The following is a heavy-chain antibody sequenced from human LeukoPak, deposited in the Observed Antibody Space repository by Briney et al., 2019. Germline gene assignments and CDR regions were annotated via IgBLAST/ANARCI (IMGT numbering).Heavy chain of an antibody. V-gene: IGHV4-39*07. CDR2: IYSSGST. CDR3: ASCGGAMDPRFDY. CDR1: GGSISSSVTN. J-gene: IGHJ4*02. Sequence: SETLSLTCSVSGGSISSSVTNWDWIRQPPGKGLEWVGSIYSSGSTCYNPSLKSRVTISLDTSNNQFSLRVTSVTAADTAVYYCASCGGAMDPRFDYWGQGSLVTVYS. D-gene: IGHD3-10*01.